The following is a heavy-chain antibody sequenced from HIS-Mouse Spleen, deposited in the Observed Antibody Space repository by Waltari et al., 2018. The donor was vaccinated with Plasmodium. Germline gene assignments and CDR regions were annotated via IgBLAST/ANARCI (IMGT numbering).Heavy chain of an antibody. D-gene: IGHD6-13*01. Sequence: QVQLVASGVGVVQPGRALRLSCAASGFTFSSYAMHWVRQDPGKGLEWVAVISYDGSKKYYADSVKGRFTISRDNSKNTLYLQMNSLRAEDTAVYYCARVLSSSWYDYWGQGTLVTVSS. CDR1: GFTFSSYA. CDR3: ARVLSSSWYDY. V-gene: IGHV3-30*04. CDR2: ISYDGSKK. J-gene: IGHJ4*02.